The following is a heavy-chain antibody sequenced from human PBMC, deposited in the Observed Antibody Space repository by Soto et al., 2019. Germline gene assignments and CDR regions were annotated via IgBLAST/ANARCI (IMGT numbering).Heavy chain of an antibody. D-gene: IGHD1-26*01. CDR3: AKDPLVGAITYYFDY. CDR2: ISYDGSNK. J-gene: IGHJ4*02. Sequence: GGSLRLSCAASGFTFSSYGMHWVRQAPGKGLEWVAVISYDGSNKYYADSVKGRFTISRDNSKNTLYLQMNSLRAEDTAVYYCAKDPLVGAITYYFDYWGQGTLVTVSS. V-gene: IGHV3-30*18. CDR1: GFTFSSYG.